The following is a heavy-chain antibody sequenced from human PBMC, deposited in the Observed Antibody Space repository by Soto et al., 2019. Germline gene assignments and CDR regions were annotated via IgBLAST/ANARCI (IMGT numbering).Heavy chain of an antibody. CDR2: IYYSGST. D-gene: IGHD6-19*01. V-gene: IGHV4-39*01. Sequence: SETLSLTCTVSGGSISSSSYYWGWIRQPPGKGLEWIGSIYYSGSTYYNPSLKSRVTISVDTSKNQFSLKLSSVTAADTAVYYWSRHAVHTSGFTEFWGQGTRVNLSS. CDR3: SRHAVHTSGFTEF. CDR1: GGSISSSSYY. J-gene: IGHJ4*02.